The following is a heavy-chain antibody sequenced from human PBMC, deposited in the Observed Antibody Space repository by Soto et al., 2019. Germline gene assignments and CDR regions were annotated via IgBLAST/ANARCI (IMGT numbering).Heavy chain of an antibody. CDR2: VYYTGTT. CDR3: ARLGGYYHSLDV. D-gene: IGHD3-22*01. J-gene: IGHJ6*02. Sequence: SETLSLTCSVSGGSINNYYWTWIRQPPGMGLEWIGYVYYTGTTGYNPSLKSRVTISIDGSKNQISLKLSSVTAADTAFYYCARLGGYYHSLDVWGQGTTVTVSS. CDR1: GGSINNYY. V-gene: IGHV4-59*08.